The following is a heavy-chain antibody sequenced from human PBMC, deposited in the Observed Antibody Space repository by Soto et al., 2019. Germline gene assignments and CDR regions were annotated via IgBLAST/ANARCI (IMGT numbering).Heavy chain of an antibody. V-gene: IGHV1-69*06. Sequence: SVKVSCKASGGTFSSYAISWVRQAPGQGLEWMGGIIPIFGTANCAQKFQGRVTITADRSRSTAYVELSSLRSEATAVHYCARGFSSSWYSWFDPWGQGTLVTVSS. CDR2: IIPIFGTA. CDR1: GGTFSSYA. D-gene: IGHD6-13*01. CDR3: ARGFSSSWYSWFDP. J-gene: IGHJ5*02.